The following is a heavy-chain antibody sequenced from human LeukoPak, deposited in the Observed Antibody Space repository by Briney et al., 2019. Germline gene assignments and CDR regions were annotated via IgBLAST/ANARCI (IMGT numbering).Heavy chain of an antibody. CDR2: ISAYNGNT. V-gene: IGHV1-18*01. CDR1: GYTFTSYG. D-gene: IGHD2-2*01. CDR3: ARVQGVVVPAAMVSYYYYYMDV. Sequence: ASVKVSCKASGYTFTSYGISWVRQAPGQGLEWMGWISAYNGNTNYAQKLQGRVTMTTDTSTSTAYMELRSLRSDDTAVYYCARVQGVVVPAAMVSYYYYYMDVWGKGTTVTVSS. J-gene: IGHJ6*03.